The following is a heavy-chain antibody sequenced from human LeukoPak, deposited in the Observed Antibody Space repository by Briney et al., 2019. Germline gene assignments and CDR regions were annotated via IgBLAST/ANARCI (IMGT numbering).Heavy chain of an antibody. CDR1: GFTFSSYG. J-gene: IGHJ6*03. V-gene: IGHV3-23*01. D-gene: IGHD3-9*01. CDR2: ISGSGGST. CDR3: AKDGAYYDILTGGVYYYMDV. Sequence: GGSLRLSCAASGFTFSSYGMSWVRQAPGKGLEWVSAISGSGGSTYYADSVKGRFTISRDNSKNTLYLQMNSLRAEDTAVYYCAKDGAYYDILTGGVYYYMDVWGKGTTVTISS.